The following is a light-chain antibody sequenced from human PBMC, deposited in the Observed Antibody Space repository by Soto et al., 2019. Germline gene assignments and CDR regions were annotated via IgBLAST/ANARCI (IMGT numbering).Light chain of an antibody. V-gene: IGKV1-9*01. J-gene: IGKJ3*01. CDR1: QGISSS. CDR3: QQLDSSPLT. CDR2: AAS. Sequence: DIQLTQSPSFLSASVGDRVTITCRASQGISSSLTWYHQEPGKAPKLLIYAASTLQSGVPSRFSGSGSGTEFTLTISSLQPEDFATYYCQQLDSSPLTFGPGTKVDIK.